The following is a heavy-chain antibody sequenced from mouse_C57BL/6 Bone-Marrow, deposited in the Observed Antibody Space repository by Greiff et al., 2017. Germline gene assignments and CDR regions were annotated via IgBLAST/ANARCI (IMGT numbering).Heavy chain of an antibody. J-gene: IGHJ4*01. CDR2: ISDGGSYT. Sequence: EVKLMESGGGLVKPGGSLKLSCAASGFTFSSYAMSWVRQTPEKRLEWVATISDGGSYTYYPDNVKGRFTISRDKAKNNLYLQMSHLKSEDTAMYYCARGGNLYYYAMDYWGQGTSVTVSS. D-gene: IGHD2-1*01. V-gene: IGHV5-4*03. CDR3: ARGGNLYYYAMDY. CDR1: GFTFSSYA.